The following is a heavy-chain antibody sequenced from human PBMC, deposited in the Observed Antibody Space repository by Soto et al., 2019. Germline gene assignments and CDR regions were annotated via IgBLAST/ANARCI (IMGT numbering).Heavy chain of an antibody. V-gene: IGHV3-23*01. CDR2: LIGGHYGT. CDR3: AKGKSTGDIAWFDP. Sequence: LRLSCTASGFTLQNYAMAWVRQAPGKGLEWVSTLIGGHYGTAYSYSVKGRFTVSRDNSKNCLYLQMNSLGVEDTAMYFCAKGKSTGDIAWFDPWGQRSLVTVSS. D-gene: IGHD2-15*01. CDR1: GFTLQNYA. J-gene: IGHJ5*02.